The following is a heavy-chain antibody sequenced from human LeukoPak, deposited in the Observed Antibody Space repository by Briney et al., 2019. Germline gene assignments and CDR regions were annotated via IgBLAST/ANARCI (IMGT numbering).Heavy chain of an antibody. Sequence: QTGGSLRLSCAASEFSFSLYWMSWVRQAPGKGLGWVASIRQDGSDQYYVDSVKGRFTISRDNAENFLYLQMNSLRADDTAVYYCARTRYSSTWFLFDFWGQGDLVTVSS. CDR2: IRQDGSDQ. CDR1: EFSFSLYW. CDR3: ARTRYSSTWFLFDF. J-gene: IGHJ4*02. D-gene: IGHD6-13*01. V-gene: IGHV3-7*01.